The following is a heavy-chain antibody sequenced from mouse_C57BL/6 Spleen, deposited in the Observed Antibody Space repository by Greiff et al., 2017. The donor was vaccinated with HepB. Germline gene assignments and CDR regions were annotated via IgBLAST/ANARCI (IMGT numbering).Heavy chain of an antibody. CDR2: IDPSDSYT. J-gene: IGHJ4*01. V-gene: IGHV1-69*01. D-gene: IGHD1-1*01. CDR3: ARWGTTVVATDAMDY. Sequence: QVQLQQPGAELVMPGASVKLSCKASGYTFTSYWMHWVKQRPGQGLEWIGEIDPSDSYTNYNQKFKCKSTLTVDKSSSTAYMQLSSLTSEDSAVYYCARWGTTVVATDAMDYWGQGTSVTVSS. CDR1: GYTFTSYW.